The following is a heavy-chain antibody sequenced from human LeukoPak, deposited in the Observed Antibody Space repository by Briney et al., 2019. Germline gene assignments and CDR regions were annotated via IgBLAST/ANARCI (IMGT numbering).Heavy chain of an antibody. Sequence: PGGSLRLSCAASGFTFSSYEMNWVRQAPGKGLEGVSYISSSGSTIYYADSVKGRFTISRDNAKNSLYLQMNSLRAEDTAVYYCARDLYTYDYVWGSYREFDYWGQGTLVTVSS. CDR3: ARDLYTYDYVWGSYREFDY. D-gene: IGHD3-16*02. V-gene: IGHV3-48*03. CDR2: ISSSGSTI. J-gene: IGHJ4*02. CDR1: GFTFSSYE.